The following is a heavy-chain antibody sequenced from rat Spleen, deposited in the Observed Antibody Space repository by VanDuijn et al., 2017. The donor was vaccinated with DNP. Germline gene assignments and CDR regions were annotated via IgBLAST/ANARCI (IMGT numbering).Heavy chain of an antibody. Sequence: QVQLQQSGAELAKPGSSVKISCKASGYTFTSYHISWIKETTGQDREYIGYINTGSGGTNYKEKFKGKATLTVDKTSSTAFMQLSSLTPDDSAVYYCARRRLPYWYFDFWGPGAMVTVSS. CDR2: INTGSGGT. J-gene: IGHJ1*01. CDR1: GYTFTSYH. CDR3: ARRRLPYWYFDF. V-gene: IGHV1-43*01. D-gene: IGHD1-4*01.